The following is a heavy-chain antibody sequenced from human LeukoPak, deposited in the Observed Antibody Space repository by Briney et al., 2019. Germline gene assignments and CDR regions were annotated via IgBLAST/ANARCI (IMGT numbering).Heavy chain of an antibody. D-gene: IGHD2-8*02. CDR3: ATYRQVLLPFES. CDR1: GFTFSSYA. Sequence: GGSLRLSCAASGFTFSSYAMHWVRQAPGKGLEWVSSIFPSGGEIHYAASVRGRFTISRDNSRSTLSLQMNSLRAEDTAIYYCATYRQVLLPFESWGQGTLVTVSS. J-gene: IGHJ4*02. V-gene: IGHV3-23*01. CDR2: IFPSGGEI.